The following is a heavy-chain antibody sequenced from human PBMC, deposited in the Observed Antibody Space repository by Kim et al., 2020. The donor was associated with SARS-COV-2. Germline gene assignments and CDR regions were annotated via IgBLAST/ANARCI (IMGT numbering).Heavy chain of an antibody. CDR1: GGSISSYY. D-gene: IGHD3-3*01. V-gene: IGHV4-59*01. CDR2: IYYSGST. CDR3: ARGSSLTIFGVVGWFDP. Sequence: SETLSLTYTVSGGSISSYYWSWIRQPPGKGLEWIGYIYYSGSTNYNPSLKSRVIISVDTSKNQFSLKLSSVTAADTAVYYCARGSSLTIFGVVGWFDPWGQGTLVTVSS. J-gene: IGHJ5*02.